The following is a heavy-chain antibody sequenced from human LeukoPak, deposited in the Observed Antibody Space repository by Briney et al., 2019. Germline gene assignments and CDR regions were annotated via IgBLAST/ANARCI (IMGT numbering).Heavy chain of an antibody. CDR1: GYNFPAYW. Sequence: GESLKISCKASGYNFPAYWIAWVRQMPGKGLEWMGIIYPGDSDTRYSPSFQGQVTISADKSISTAYLQWSSLKASDTAMYYCARRSHIAVAGAGFDYWGQGTLVTVSS. CDR2: IYPGDSDT. CDR3: ARRSHIAVAGAGFDY. D-gene: IGHD6-19*01. V-gene: IGHV5-51*01. J-gene: IGHJ4*02.